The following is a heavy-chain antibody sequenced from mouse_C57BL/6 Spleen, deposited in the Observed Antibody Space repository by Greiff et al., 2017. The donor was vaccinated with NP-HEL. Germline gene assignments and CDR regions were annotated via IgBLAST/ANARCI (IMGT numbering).Heavy chain of an antibody. Sequence: VKLVESGAELMKPGASVKLSCKATGYTFTGYWIEWVKQRPGHGLEWIGEILPGSGSTNYNEKFKGKATFTADTSSNTAYMQLSSLTTEDSAIYYCARSRTTVVATNWYFDVWGTGTTVTVSS. CDR2: ILPGSGST. CDR3: ARSRTTVVATNWYFDV. CDR1: GYTFTGYW. J-gene: IGHJ1*03. V-gene: IGHV1-9*01. D-gene: IGHD1-1*01.